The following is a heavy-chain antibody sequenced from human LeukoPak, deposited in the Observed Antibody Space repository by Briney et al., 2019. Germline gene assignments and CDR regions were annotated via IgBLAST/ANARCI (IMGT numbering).Heavy chain of an antibody. CDR2: INHSGST. D-gene: IGHD3-10*01. CDR1: GGSFSGYY. J-gene: IGHJ4*02. Sequence: SETLSHTCAVYGGSFSGYYWSWIRQPPGKGLEWIGEINHSGSTNYNPSLKSRVTISVDTSKDQFSLKLSSVTAADTAVYYCARGRFGSGRYFDYWGQGTLVTVSS. V-gene: IGHV4-34*01. CDR3: ARGRFGSGRYFDY.